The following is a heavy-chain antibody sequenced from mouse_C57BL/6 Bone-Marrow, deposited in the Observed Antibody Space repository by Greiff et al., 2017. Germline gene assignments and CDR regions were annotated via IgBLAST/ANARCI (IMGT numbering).Heavy chain of an antibody. Sequence: EVQLQQSGTVLARPGASVKMSCKTSGYTFTSYWMHWVKQRPGQGLEWIGAIYPGNSDTSYNQKFKGKAKLTAVTSASTAYMELSSLTNEDSAVYYCTIHYGSSYGFAYWGQGTLVTVSA. CDR3: TIHYGSSYGFAY. J-gene: IGHJ3*01. V-gene: IGHV1-5*01. CDR1: GYTFTSYW. D-gene: IGHD1-1*01. CDR2: IYPGNSDT.